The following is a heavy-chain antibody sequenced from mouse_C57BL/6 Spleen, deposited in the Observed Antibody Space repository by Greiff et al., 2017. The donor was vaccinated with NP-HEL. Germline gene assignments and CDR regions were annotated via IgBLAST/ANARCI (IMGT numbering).Heavy chain of an antibody. J-gene: IGHJ2*01. Sequence: EVMLVESGGDLVKPGGSLKLSCAASGFTFSSYGMSWVRQTLDKRLEWVATISSGGSYTYYPDSVKGRFTISRDNAKNTLYLQMSSLKSEDTAMYYCARQGLSYWGQGTTLTVSS. CDR3: ARQGLSY. V-gene: IGHV5-6*01. CDR2: ISSGGSYT. CDR1: GFTFSSYG.